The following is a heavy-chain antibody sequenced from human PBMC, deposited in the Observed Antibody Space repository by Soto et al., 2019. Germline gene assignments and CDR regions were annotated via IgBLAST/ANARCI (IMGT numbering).Heavy chain of an antibody. V-gene: IGHV4-34*01. D-gene: IGHD6-6*01. CDR1: GGSFSGYY. Sequence: SETLCLTCAVYGGSFSGYYWRWIRKPPGKGLEWIGEINHSGSTNYNPSLKSRVTISVDTSKNQFSLKLSSVTAADTAVYYCARKAIAARSSWFDPWGQGTLVTVSS. CDR2: INHSGST. CDR3: ARKAIAARSSWFDP. J-gene: IGHJ5*02.